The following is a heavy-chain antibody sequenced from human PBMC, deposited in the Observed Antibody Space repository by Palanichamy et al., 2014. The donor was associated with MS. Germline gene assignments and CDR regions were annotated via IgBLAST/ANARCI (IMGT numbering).Heavy chain of an antibody. D-gene: IGHD2-21*01. CDR3: ARADLCAYCGGAPEGVFDP. J-gene: IGHJ5*02. V-gene: IGHV4-30-4*01. Sequence: QVQLQESGPGLVKPSQTLSLTCTVSGGSISSGDYYWSWIRQPPGKGLEWIGYIYYSGSTYYNPSLKSRVTMSVDTSKNQFSLKLSSVTAADTAVYYCARADLCAYCGGAPEGVFDPWGQGTLVTVSS. CDR1: GGSISSGDYY. CDR2: IYYSGST.